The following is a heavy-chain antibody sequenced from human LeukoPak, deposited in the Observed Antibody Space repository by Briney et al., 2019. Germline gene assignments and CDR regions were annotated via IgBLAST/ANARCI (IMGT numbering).Heavy chain of an antibody. CDR3: ARSSTGYWNFDL. Sequence: SETLSLTCTVSGGSISSYYWSWIRQPAGKGLEWIGRIYTSGSTNYNPSLKSRVTISVDTSKNQVSLKLSSVTAADTAVYYCARSSTGYWNFDLWGRGTLVTVSA. CDR2: IYTSGST. J-gene: IGHJ2*01. V-gene: IGHV4-4*07. CDR1: GGSISSYY.